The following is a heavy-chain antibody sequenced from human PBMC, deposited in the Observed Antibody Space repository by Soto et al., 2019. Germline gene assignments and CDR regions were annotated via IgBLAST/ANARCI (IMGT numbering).Heavy chain of an antibody. V-gene: IGHV3-23*04. J-gene: IGHJ4*02. CDR3: ARDGYHRLPFGY. CDR2: SGGTGADS. Sequence: EVQLVESGGGLEQPGGSLRLACAASGFTLSTYAMSWVSQTPGKGLEWVSHSGGTGADSQYADSVKGRFTISRDNSKNMLFQQMNSLRVEDTDVYYCARDGYHRLPFGYGGQGTRVTVSS. D-gene: IGHD2-2*01. CDR1: GFTLSTYA.